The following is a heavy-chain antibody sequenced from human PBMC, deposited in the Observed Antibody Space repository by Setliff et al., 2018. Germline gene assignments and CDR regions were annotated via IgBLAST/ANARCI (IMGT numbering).Heavy chain of an antibody. D-gene: IGHD3-3*01. CDR1: GYTLTNYY. J-gene: IGHJ4*02. V-gene: IGHV1-46*01. Sequence: ASVKVSCKESGYTLTNYYMHWVRQATGQWRECMGIINPSGGLIRYAQKFQGRVTMTRDTSTSTVYMEVNSLRAEDTAVYYCARDDGRAAVAEWFFDSWGQGSLVTVSS. CDR3: ARDDGRAAVAEWFFDS. CDR2: INPSGGLI.